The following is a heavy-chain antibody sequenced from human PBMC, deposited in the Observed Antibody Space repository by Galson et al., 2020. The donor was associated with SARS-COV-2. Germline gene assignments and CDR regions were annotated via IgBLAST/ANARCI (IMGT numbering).Heavy chain of an antibody. Sequence: SETLSLTCTVSGGSISSSSYYWGWIRQPPGKGLEWIGSIYYSGSTYYNPSLKSRVTISVDTSKNQFSLKLSSVTAADTAVYYCARQLFAASSGYVAGWFDPWGQGTRVTFSS. V-gene: IGHV4-39*01. CDR3: ARQLFAASSGYVAGWFDP. CDR1: GGSISSSSYY. D-gene: IGHD6-13*01. J-gene: IGHJ5*02. CDR2: IYYSGST.